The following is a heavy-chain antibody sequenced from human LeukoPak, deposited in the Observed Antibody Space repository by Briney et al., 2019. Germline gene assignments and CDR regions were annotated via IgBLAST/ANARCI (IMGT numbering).Heavy chain of an antibody. Sequence: GGSLRLSCAASGFTFSSYSMNWVRQAPGKGLEWVSSISSSSSYIYYADSVKGRFTTSRDNAKNSLYLQMNSLRAEDTAVYYCARDHYGDYQFDYWGQGTLVTVSS. D-gene: IGHD4-17*01. CDR2: ISSSSSYI. J-gene: IGHJ4*02. V-gene: IGHV3-21*01. CDR1: GFTFSSYS. CDR3: ARDHYGDYQFDY.